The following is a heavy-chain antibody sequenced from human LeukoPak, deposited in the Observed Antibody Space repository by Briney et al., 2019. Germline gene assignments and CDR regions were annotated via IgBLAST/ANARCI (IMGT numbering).Heavy chain of an antibody. CDR3: ARVARELLHPENWFDP. D-gene: IGHD1-26*01. V-gene: IGHV1-69*06. CDR2: IIPIFGTA. J-gene: IGHJ5*02. Sequence: ASVKVSCKASGGTFSSYAISWVRQAPGQGLEWMGGIIPIFGTANYAQKFQGRVTITADKSTSTAYMELSSLRSEDTAVYYCARVARELLHPENWFDPWGQGTLVTVSS. CDR1: GGTFSSYA.